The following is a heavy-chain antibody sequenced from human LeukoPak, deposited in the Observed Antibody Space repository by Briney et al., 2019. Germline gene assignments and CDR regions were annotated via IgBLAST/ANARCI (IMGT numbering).Heavy chain of an antibody. CDR2: IWYDGSNK. CDR1: GFTFSNYG. V-gene: IGHV3-33*06. J-gene: IGHJ6*02. CDR3: TKDLTPGGADV. Sequence: GGSLRLSCAASGFTFSNYGMHWVRQAPGKGLEWVAVIWYDGSNKYYGDSVKGRFTISRDNSKNTLYLQMNSLRAEDTAVYYCTKDLTPGGADVWGQGTTVTVSS. D-gene: IGHD3-10*01.